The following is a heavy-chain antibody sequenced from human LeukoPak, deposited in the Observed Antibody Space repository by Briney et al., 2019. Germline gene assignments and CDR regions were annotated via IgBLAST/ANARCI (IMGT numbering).Heavy chain of an antibody. CDR2: ISSSSSYI. J-gene: IGHJ6*02. D-gene: IGHD1-26*01. Sequence: GGSLRLSCAASGFTFSSYSMNWVRQAPGKGLGWVSSISSSSSYIYYADSVKGRFTISRDNAKNSLYLQMNSLRAEDTAVYYCARGGDYYGMDVWGQGTTVTVSS. CDR1: GFTFSSYS. V-gene: IGHV3-21*01. CDR3: ARGGDYYGMDV.